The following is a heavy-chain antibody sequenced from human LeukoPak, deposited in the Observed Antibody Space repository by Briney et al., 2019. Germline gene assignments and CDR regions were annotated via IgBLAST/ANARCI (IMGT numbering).Heavy chain of an antibody. CDR1: GGSFSSLY. V-gene: IGHV4-59*08. J-gene: IGHJ4*02. Sequence: SETLSLTCSVSGGSFSSLYWSWIPQPPGKGLEWIGYIYYTGSTNYNPSLKSRVTIFVDMSKNQFSLRLSSVTAADTALYYCARHRAYSSASPSDYWGQGTLVTVSS. CDR3: ARHRAYSSASPSDY. D-gene: IGHD6-6*01. CDR2: IYYTGST.